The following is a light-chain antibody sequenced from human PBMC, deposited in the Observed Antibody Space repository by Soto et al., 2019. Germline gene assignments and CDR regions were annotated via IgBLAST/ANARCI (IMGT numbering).Light chain of an antibody. CDR3: QQYNTYPLT. Sequence: DIQMTQSPSTLSASVGDRVTITSRASQSISSSLAWYQQKPGKAPKILIYDASSLQIGVPSRFRGSGSGTEFTLIISSLQPDDFETYYCQQYNTYPLTFGGGTKVDIK. CDR1: QSISSS. CDR2: DAS. J-gene: IGKJ4*01. V-gene: IGKV1-5*01.